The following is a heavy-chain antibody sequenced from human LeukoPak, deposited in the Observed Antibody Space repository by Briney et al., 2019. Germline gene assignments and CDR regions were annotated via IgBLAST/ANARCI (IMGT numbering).Heavy chain of an antibody. CDR3: ARVGDANYYYFDY. Sequence: GASVKVSCKASGYTFTNYGITWVRQAPGQGLEWMGWISAYNVNTNYAQKLQGRVTMTTDTSTSTAYMELRSLTSDDTAVYYCARVGDANYYYFDYWGQGTLVTVSS. CDR1: GYTFTNYG. J-gene: IGHJ4*02. CDR2: ISAYNVNT. V-gene: IGHV1-18*01. D-gene: IGHD4/OR15-4a*01.